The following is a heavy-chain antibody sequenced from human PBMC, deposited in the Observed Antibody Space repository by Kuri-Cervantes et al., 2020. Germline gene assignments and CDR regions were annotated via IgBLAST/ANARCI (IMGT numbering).Heavy chain of an antibody. D-gene: IGHD3-22*01. CDR1: GGSISSYY. CDR2: IYTSGST. CDR3: ARGHFYDSSGIETNWFDP. V-gene: IGHV4-4*07. Sequence: SETLSLTCTVSGGSISSYYWSWIRQPAGKGLEWIGRIYTSGSTNYNPSLKSRVTISVDTSKNQFSLRLSSVTAADTAVYYCARGHFYDSSGIETNWFDPWGQGTLVTVSS. J-gene: IGHJ5*02.